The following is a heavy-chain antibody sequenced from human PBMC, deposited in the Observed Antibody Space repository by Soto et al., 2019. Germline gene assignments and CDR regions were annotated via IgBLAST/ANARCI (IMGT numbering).Heavy chain of an antibody. CDR3: ARVPTGKYGVWNY. D-gene: IGHD2-8*01. CDR1: GFTFSSYW. J-gene: IGHJ4*02. Sequence: EEQLVESGGGLVQPGGSLRLYCAASGFTFSSYWMHWVRQAPGKGLVWVSRINPGGSITAYADSVKGRFTISRDNAKNTLYLQMNSLRGDDTAVYYCARVPTGKYGVWNYWGQGTLVTVSS. CDR2: INPGGSIT. V-gene: IGHV3-74*01.